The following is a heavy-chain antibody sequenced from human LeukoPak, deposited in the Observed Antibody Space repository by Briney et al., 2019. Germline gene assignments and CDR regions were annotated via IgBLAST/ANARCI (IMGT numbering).Heavy chain of an antibody. CDR1: GGTFSSYG. CDR2: ISAYNGNT. J-gene: IGHJ4*02. V-gene: IGHV1-18*01. Sequence: GASVKVSCKASGGTFSSYGISWVRQAPGQGLEWMGWISAYNGNTNYAQKLQGRVTMTTDTSTSTAYMELRSLRSDDTAVYYCARGGIAALTARGTITDDYFDYWGQGTLVTVSS. D-gene: IGHD6-6*01. CDR3: ARGGIAALTARGTITDDYFDY.